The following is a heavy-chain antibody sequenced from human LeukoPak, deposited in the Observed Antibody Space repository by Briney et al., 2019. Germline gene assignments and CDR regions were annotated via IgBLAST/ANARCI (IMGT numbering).Heavy chain of an antibody. V-gene: IGHV4-39*07. CDR2: IYYSGST. Sequence: SETLSLTCTVSGGSISSSSYYWGWIRQPPGKGLEWIGSIYYSGSTYYNPSLKSRVTISVDTSKNQFSLKLSSVTAADTAVYYCAGEMGDIVVVPAGNDAFDIWGQGTMVTVSS. J-gene: IGHJ3*02. CDR1: GGSISSSSYY. D-gene: IGHD2-2*01. CDR3: AGEMGDIVVVPAGNDAFDI.